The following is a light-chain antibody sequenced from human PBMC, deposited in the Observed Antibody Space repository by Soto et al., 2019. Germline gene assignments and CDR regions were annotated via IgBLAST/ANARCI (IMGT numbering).Light chain of an antibody. CDR2: GAS. CDR3: QQYNNSPEYT. Sequence: EIVLTQSPGTLSLSPGERATLSCKASQSVTSRYLAWYQQKPGPAPRLLIYGASSRATGIPDRFSGSGSGTVFTLTISRLEPEDFAVYFCQQYNNSPEYTFGQGTKLEIQ. V-gene: IGKV3-20*01. J-gene: IGKJ2*01. CDR1: QSVTSRY.